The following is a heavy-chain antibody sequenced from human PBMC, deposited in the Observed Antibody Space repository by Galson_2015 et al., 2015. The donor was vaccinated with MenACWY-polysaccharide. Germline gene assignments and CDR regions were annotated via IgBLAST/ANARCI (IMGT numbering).Heavy chain of an antibody. D-gene: IGHD5-24*01. CDR1: GFPFSGDL. J-gene: IGHJ4*02. Sequence: SLSISCAASGFPFSGDLMTWVRQAPGKGLEWVANIHQDGSEKNYVDSVKGRFSISRDNAKISLFLQMNTLRAEDTAVYYCARDFSHRDGHTRWGQGTLVAVSS. CDR3: ARDFSHRDGHTR. V-gene: IGHV3-7*03. CDR2: IHQDGSEK.